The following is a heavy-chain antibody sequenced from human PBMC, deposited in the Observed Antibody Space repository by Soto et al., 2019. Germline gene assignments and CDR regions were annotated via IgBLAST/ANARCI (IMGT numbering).Heavy chain of an antibody. V-gene: IGHV2-5*01. J-gene: IGHJ3*02. Sequence: GSGPTAGEPTQTLTLTCTFSGFSLRTSGVGVGWIRQPPRKALEWLALIYWNDDKRYTPSLKSRLTITKDTSKNQVVLTMTNMDPVDTATYYCAHSDYVWGSYLGAFDIWGQGTMVTVSS. CDR2: IYWNDDK. CDR1: GFSLRTSGVG. D-gene: IGHD3-16*01. CDR3: AHSDYVWGSYLGAFDI.